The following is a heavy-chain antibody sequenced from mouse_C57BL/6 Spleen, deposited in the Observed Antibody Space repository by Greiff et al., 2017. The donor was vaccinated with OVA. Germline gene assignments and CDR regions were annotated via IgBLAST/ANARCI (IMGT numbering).Heavy chain of an antibody. D-gene: IGHD1-1*01. J-gene: IGHJ2*01. CDR2: INPNNGGT. Sequence: EVKLQQSGPELVKPGASVKMSCKASGYTFTDYNMHWVKQSHGKSLEWIGYINPNNGGTSYNQKFKGKATLTVNKSSSTAYMELRSLTSEDSAVYYCARGGSRANYFDYWGQGTTLTVSS. CDR1: GYTFTDYN. CDR3: ARGGSRANYFDY. V-gene: IGHV1-22*01.